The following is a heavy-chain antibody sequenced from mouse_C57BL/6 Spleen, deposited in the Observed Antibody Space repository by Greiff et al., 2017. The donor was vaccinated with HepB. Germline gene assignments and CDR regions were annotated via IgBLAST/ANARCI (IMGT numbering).Heavy chain of an antibody. CDR1: GFTFSDYG. CDR2: ISSGSSTI. V-gene: IGHV5-17*01. D-gene: IGHD1-1*01. Sequence: DVQLVESGGGLVKPGGSLKLSCAASGFTFSDYGMHWVRQAPEKGLEWVAYISSGSSTIYYAATVKGRFTISRDNAKNTLFLQMTSLRSEDTAMYYCARDYYGSSDEAGSWGQGTTLTVSS. J-gene: IGHJ2*01. CDR3: ARDYYGSSDEAGS.